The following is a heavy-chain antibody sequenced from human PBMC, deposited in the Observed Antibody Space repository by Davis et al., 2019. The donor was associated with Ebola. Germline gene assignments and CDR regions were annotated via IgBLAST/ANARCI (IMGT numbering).Heavy chain of an antibody. D-gene: IGHD6-19*01. J-gene: IGHJ4*02. CDR2: IYYSGDT. CDR1: GGSINSGGYY. CDR3: ARGSSSGRYPPEPNFDY. V-gene: IGHV4-31*03. Sequence: PSETLSLTCTVSGGSINSGGYYWSWIRQHPGKGLEWIGYIYYSGDTYYNPSLKSRVAISIDTSKNQFSLKLSSVTAADTAVYYCARGSSSGRYPPEPNFDYWGQGTLVTVSS.